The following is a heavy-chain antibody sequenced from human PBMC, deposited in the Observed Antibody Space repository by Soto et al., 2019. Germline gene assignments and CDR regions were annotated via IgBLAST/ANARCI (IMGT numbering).Heavy chain of an antibody. Sequence: GGSLRLSCAASGFNFGSYAMSWVRQAPGKVLEWVSAISGSGGRTYYADSVKGRFTISRDNSQNKLYLQMSSLRAEYTAVYYCAKDWGEGITIFGVVMAPPAYWGQGTLVTVSS. D-gene: IGHD3-3*01. CDR1: GFNFGSYA. V-gene: IGHV3-23*01. CDR2: ISGSGGRT. CDR3: AKDWGEGITIFGVVMAPPAY. J-gene: IGHJ4*02.